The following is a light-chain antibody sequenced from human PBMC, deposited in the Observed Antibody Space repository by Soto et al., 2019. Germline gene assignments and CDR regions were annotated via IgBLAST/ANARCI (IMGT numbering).Light chain of an antibody. J-gene: IGKJ4*02. CDR3: QQRSNWPPLT. CDR2: DAS. V-gene: IGKV3-11*01. CDR1: QSVSSY. Sequence: EIVLTQSPATLSLSPGERATLSCRASQSVSSYLAWYQQKPGQAPRLLIYDASNRATVIPARFSGSGSGTDFTLTISSREPEDFAVYYCQQRSNWPPLTFGGGTKVEIK.